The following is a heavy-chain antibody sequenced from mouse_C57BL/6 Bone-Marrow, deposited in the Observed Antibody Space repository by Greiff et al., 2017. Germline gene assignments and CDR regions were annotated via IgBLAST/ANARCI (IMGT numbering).Heavy chain of an antibody. CDR1: GFSLTSYA. J-gene: IGHJ3*01. V-gene: IGHV2-9-1*01. CDR2: IWTGGGT. D-gene: IGHD2-3*01. Sequence: VQLLESGAGLVAPAESLSITCTVSGFSLTSYAISWVRQPPGKGLEWLGVIWTGGGTNYNSAIKSRLSISNDNSKSQFFLKINSLQTDVTAEYCCARNRGYYDWVWFAYWGQGTLVTVSA. CDR3: ARNRGYYDWVWFAY.